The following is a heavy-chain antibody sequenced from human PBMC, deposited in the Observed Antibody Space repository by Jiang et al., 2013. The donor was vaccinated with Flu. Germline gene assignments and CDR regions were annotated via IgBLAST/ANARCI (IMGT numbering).Heavy chain of an antibody. CDR1: RFIFDNYM. CDR2: ISSDGRNT. D-gene: IGHD1-26*01. Sequence: VQLVESGGGVVQPGRSVRLSCVGSRFIFDNYMIHWVRQAPGKGPEWVALISSDGRNTDYGDSVKGRFTISRDNSRNTLYLQMNSLRPEDTAIYFCARDSGIITAILFDYWGQGTQVTVSS. J-gene: IGHJ4*02. CDR3: ARDSGIITAILFDY. V-gene: IGHV3-30*01.